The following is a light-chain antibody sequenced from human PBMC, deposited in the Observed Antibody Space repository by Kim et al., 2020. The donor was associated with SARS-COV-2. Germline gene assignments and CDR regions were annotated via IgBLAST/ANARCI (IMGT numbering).Light chain of an antibody. J-gene: IGLJ3*02. CDR1: SGSIATYY. Sequence: NFMLTQPHSVSESPGKTVTISCTRSSGSIATYYVQWYQQRPGSAPTIVIYEDDQRPSGVPDRFSGSIDSSSNSASLTISGLKTEDEADYYCQSYDNNIRVFGGGTQLTVL. CDR3: QSYDNNIRV. V-gene: IGLV6-57*04. CDR2: EDD.